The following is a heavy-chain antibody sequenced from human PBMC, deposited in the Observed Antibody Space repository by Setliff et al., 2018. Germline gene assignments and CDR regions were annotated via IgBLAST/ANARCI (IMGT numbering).Heavy chain of an antibody. Sequence: SETLSLTCTVSGGSISSRSYYWGWIRQPPGKGLEWIGSIYHSGSSYYNPSLRSRVTISVDTPKNQFSLILRSVTAADTAVYYCAKEHVVISYVSNTHQHYGMDVWGQGTTVTVSS. J-gene: IGHJ6*02. CDR3: AKEHVVISYVSNTHQHYGMDV. D-gene: IGHD2-21*01. CDR1: GGSISSRSYY. CDR2: IYHSGSS. V-gene: IGHV4-39*07.